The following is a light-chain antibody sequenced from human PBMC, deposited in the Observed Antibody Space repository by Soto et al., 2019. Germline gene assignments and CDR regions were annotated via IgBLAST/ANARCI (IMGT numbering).Light chain of an antibody. CDR2: AAS. V-gene: IGKV1-27*01. J-gene: IGKJ1*01. Sequence: DIQMTQSPSSLSASVGDIVSITCRASQDIANFLAWYQQKPGKVPMLLIYAASILQSGVPSRFSGTASGTDFTLTISSLQPEDVATYYCQKYNSPPRTFGQGTKVDIK. CDR3: QKYNSPPRT. CDR1: QDIANF.